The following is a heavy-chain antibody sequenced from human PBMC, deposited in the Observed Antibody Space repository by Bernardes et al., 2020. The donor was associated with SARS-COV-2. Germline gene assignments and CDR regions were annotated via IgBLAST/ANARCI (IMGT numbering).Heavy chain of an antibody. V-gene: IGHV3-21*01. J-gene: IGHJ6*02. D-gene: IGHD5-18*01. Sequence: GGSLRLSCAASGFTFSSYSMNWVRQAPGKGLEWVSSISSSSSYIYYADSVKGRFTISRDNAKNSLYLQMNSLRAEDTAVYYCARGGDTAMVNSPYYYYYGMDVWGQGTTVTVSS. CDR3: ARGGDTAMVNSPYYYYYGMDV. CDR2: ISSSSSYI. CDR1: GFTFSSYS.